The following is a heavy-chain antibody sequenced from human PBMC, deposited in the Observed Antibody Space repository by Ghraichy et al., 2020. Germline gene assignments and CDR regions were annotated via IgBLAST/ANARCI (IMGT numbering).Heavy chain of an antibody. D-gene: IGHD3-16*01. Sequence: GGSLRLSCAPSGFTFSSYAMSWVRQAPGKGLEWVSGISGSGGRTYYADYLKGRFTIYRDNSKNTLYLQMDSLRAEDTAVYYCAKDGGSYTARASPFYYGMDVWGQGTTVTVSS. J-gene: IGHJ6*02. CDR3: AKDGGSYTARASPFYYGMDV. CDR2: ISGSGGRT. V-gene: IGHV3-23*01. CDR1: GFTFSSYA.